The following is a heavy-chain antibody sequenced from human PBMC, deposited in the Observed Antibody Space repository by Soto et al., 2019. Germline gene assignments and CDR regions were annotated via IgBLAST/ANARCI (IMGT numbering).Heavy chain of an antibody. CDR1: GYTFTSYT. J-gene: IGHJ4*02. D-gene: IGHD2-21*02. CDR2: INAGNGNT. CDR3: ARAGQSWGGDCYATHFDY. V-gene: IGHV1-3*01. Sequence: QVQLVQSGAEVKKPGASVQVSCKASGYTFTSYTIHWVRQAPGQGLEWMGWINAGNGNTKYSQKFQGRVTLARDTSANTAYMELSSLTSEDTAVYYCARAGQSWGGDCYATHFDYWGQGTLVTVSS.